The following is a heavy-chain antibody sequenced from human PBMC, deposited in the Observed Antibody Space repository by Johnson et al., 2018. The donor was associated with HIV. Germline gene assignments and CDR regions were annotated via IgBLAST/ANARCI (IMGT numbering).Heavy chain of an antibody. D-gene: IGHD3-22*01. Sequence: VQLVESGGGVVQPGGSLRLSCAASGFTFSNYGMHWVRQAPGKGLEWVAVIWYDGRNKYYADSVKGRFTISRNNSKNTLSLQMNGLRAEDTAVYYCARGYYYDSSGSDDAFDIWGQGTMVTVSS. CDR3: ARGYYYDSSGSDDAFDI. J-gene: IGHJ3*02. V-gene: IGHV3-30*19. CDR2: IWYDGRNK. CDR1: GFTFSNYG.